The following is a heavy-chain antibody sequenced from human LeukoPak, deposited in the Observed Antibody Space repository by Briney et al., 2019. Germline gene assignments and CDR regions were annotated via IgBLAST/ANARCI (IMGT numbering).Heavy chain of an antibody. CDR1: GYTFTGYY. CDR2: INPNSGGT. V-gene: IGHV1-2*02. D-gene: IGHD6-19*01. Sequence: ASVKVSCKASGYTFTGYYMHWVRQAPGQGLEWMGWINPNSGGTNYAQKFQGRVTMTRDTSISTAYMELSRLRSDDTAVYYCARVIHPQWLLGDYWGQGTLVTVSS. J-gene: IGHJ4*02. CDR3: ARVIHPQWLLGDY.